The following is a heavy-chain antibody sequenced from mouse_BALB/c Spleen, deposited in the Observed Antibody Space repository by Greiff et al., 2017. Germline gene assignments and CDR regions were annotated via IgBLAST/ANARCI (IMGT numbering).Heavy chain of an antibody. CDR1: GFTFSSFG. CDR2: ISSGSSTI. D-gene: IGHD2-1*01. CDR3: ARKGNYVDAMDY. J-gene: IGHJ4*01. V-gene: IGHV5-17*02. Sequence: EVKLMESGGGLVQPGGSRKLSCAASGFTFSSFGMHWVRQAPEKGLEWVAYISSGSSTIYYADTVKGRFTISRDNPKNTLFLQMTSLRSEDTAMYYCARKGNYVDAMDYWGQGTSVTVSS.